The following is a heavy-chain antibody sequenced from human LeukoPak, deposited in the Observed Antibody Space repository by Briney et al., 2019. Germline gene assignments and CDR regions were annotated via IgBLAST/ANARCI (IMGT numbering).Heavy chain of an antibody. CDR2: IYTSGTI. Sequence: SETLSLTCTVSGGSISSYYWSWIRQPAGTALEWIGRIYTSGTITYNPSLKSRVTMSVDTSKNQFSLKLSSVTAADTAVYYCARHMEEFSYYYYYYMDVWGKGTTVTISS. CDR3: ARHMEEFSYYYYYYMDV. V-gene: IGHV4-4*07. CDR1: GGSISSYY. J-gene: IGHJ6*03. D-gene: IGHD3-16*01.